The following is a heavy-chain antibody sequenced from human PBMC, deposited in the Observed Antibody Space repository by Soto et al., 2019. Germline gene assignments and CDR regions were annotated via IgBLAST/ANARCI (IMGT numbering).Heavy chain of an antibody. D-gene: IGHD6-6*01. CDR2: IYYSGST. V-gene: IGHV4-59*01. CDR1: GGSISSYY. Sequence: SETLSLTCTVSGGSISSYYWSWIRQPPGKGLEWIGYIYYSGSTNYNPSLKSRVTISVDTSKNQFSLKLSSVTAADTAVYYCARWSSSVVYWGQGTLVTVSS. J-gene: IGHJ4*02. CDR3: ARWSSSVVY.